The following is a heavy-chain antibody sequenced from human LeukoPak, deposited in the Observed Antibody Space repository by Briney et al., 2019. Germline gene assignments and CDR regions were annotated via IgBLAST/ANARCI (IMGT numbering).Heavy chain of an antibody. CDR2: INHSGST. CDR3: ARGYRYAGYCTNGVCSYNWFDP. V-gene: IGHV4-34*01. D-gene: IGHD2-8*01. J-gene: IGHJ5*02. Sequence: GSLRLSCAASGFTFSSYAMSWVRQPPGKGLEWIGEINHSGSTNYNPSLKSRVTISVDTSKNQFSLKLSSVTAADTAVYYCARGYRYAGYCTNGVCSYNWFDPWGQGTLVTVSS. CDR1: GFTFSSYA.